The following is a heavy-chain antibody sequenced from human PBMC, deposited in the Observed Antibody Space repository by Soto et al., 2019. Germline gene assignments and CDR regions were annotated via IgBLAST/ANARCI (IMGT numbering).Heavy chain of an antibody. CDR1: GGSINSGGYC. J-gene: IGHJ4*02. D-gene: IGHD5-18*01. CDR2: TSYGGST. CDR3: SRGILV. Sequence: QVQLQESGPGLVKPSQTLSLTCTVSGGSINSGGYCWSWIRQHPGKGLDWIGCTSYGGSTSYNPSLKSRVTISVDTSQNQFSLKLTSVTAADTAVYYCSRGILVWGQGALITVSS. V-gene: IGHV4-31*03.